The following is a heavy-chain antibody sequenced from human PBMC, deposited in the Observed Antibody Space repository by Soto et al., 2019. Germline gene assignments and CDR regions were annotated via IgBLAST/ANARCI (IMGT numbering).Heavy chain of an antibody. CDR3: ARGPGGVIVKGARGMPHSDAFDI. D-gene: IGHD3-16*02. J-gene: IGHJ3*02. CDR2: INHSGRT. CDR1: GGSFSGYY. Sequence: SETLSLTCAVYGGSFSGYYWSWIRQPPGKGLEWIGVINHSGRTNYNPSLKSRVTISVDTSKNQFSLKLSSVTAADTAVYYCARGPGGVIVKGARGMPHSDAFDIWGQGTMVTVSS. V-gene: IGHV4-34*01.